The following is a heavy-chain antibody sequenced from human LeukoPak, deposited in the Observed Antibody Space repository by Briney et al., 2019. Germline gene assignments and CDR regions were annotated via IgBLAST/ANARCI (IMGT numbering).Heavy chain of an antibody. V-gene: IGHV3-21*01. CDR3: ARVPHAMVRGVIITEFYFDY. CDR2: ISSSSNYI. CDR1: GLTFSSYS. Sequence: GSLRLSFAASGLTFSSYSMNWVRQAPGKGLEWVSSISSSSNYIYYADSVKGRFTISRDNAKNSLYLQMNSLRAEDTAVYYCARVPHAMVRGVIITEFYFDYWGQGTLVTVSS. J-gene: IGHJ4*02. D-gene: IGHD3-10*01.